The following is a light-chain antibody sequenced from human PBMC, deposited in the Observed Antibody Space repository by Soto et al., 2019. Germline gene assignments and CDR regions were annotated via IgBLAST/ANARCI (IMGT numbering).Light chain of an antibody. V-gene: IGKV1-12*01. Sequence: IHLTQSPSSLSASVGDRVTITCRASQDIAIYLGWYQQKPGKAPKLLIYAASSLQSGVPSRFSGTGSGTDFNLTISSLQTEDFATYDCQQTNSFPLTFGGGTKVDIK. J-gene: IGKJ4*01. CDR3: QQTNSFPLT. CDR2: AAS. CDR1: QDIAIY.